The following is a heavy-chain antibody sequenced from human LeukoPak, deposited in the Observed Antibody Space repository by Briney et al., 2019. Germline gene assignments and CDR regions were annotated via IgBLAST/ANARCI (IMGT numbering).Heavy chain of an antibody. Sequence: SETLSLTCAVSGGSITSSKYFWGWIRQPPGKELELIGIISYSGSTDYNPSLKSRVTISTDTSTNQFSLKLTSVTAADTAVYYCAGLGVMVLVYQFEYWGRGTPVTVSS. CDR3: AGLGVMVLVYQFEY. CDR2: ISYSGST. V-gene: IGHV4-39*07. CDR1: GGSITSSKYF. J-gene: IGHJ4*02. D-gene: IGHD2-8*01.